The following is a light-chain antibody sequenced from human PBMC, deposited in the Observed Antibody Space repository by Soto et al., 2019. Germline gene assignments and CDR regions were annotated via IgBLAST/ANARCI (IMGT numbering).Light chain of an antibody. CDR3: QQRSNWSWT. CDR2: DAS. Sequence: ENVWPQSPGTLSFSPGERATLSCRASQSVSSNLAWYQQKPGQAPRLLIYDASNRATGIPARFSGSGSGTDFTLTISSLEPEDFAVYYCQQRSNWSWTFGQGTKVDIK. J-gene: IGKJ1*01. CDR1: QSVSSN. V-gene: IGKV3-11*01.